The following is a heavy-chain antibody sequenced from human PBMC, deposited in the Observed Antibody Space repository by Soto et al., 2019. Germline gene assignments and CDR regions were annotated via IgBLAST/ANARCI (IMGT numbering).Heavy chain of an antibody. CDR2: IYYSGST. D-gene: IGHD5-18*01. CDR1: GWSFSGYY. CDR3: ARDNGYSYGYTLDH. Sequence: SETLSLTCAVYGWSFSGYYWSWIRQPPGKGLEWIGYIYYSGSTNYNPSLKSRVTISVDTSKNQFSLKLSSVTAADTAVYYCARDNGYSYGYTLDHWGQGTLVTVSS. V-gene: IGHV4-59*01. J-gene: IGHJ4*02.